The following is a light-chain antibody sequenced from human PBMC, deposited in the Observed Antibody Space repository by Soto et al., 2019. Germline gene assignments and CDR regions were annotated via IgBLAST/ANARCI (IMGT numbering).Light chain of an antibody. CDR2: GAS. CDR3: QQYGSSPRT. Sequence: VLTQSPCTLSLSPVQRATLSCRASQSVSSNLAWYQQKPGQAPRLLIYGASSRATGIPDRFSGSGSGTDFTLTISRLEPEDFAVYYCQQYGSSPRTFGQGTKVDIK. J-gene: IGKJ1*01. CDR1: QSVSSN. V-gene: IGKV3-20*01.